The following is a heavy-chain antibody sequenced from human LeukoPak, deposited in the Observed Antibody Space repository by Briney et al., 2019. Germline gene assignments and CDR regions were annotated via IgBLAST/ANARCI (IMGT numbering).Heavy chain of an antibody. CDR3: AKDQAWSYGGGCSNY. Sequence: PGGSLRLSCAASGFSFTSYAMTWVRQAPGKGLQWVSTISGDGDNTFYADSVKGRFTISRDNSKDTVFLQMSSLGPEDTAIYYCAKDQAWSYGGGCSNYWGQGTLVTVSS. D-gene: IGHD2-15*01. V-gene: IGHV3-23*01. CDR2: ISGDGDNT. J-gene: IGHJ4*02. CDR1: GFSFTSYA.